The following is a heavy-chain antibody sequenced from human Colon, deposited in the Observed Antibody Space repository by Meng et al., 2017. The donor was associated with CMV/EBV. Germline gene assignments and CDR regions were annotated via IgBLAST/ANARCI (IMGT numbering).Heavy chain of an antibody. V-gene: IGHV3-23*01. Sequence: GESLKISCAASGFTFSSYAMSWVRQAPGKGLEWVSAISGSGGSTYYADSVKGRFTISRDNSKNTLYLQMNSLRAEDTAVYYCAKGREYIDFWSGFTWGQGTLVTVSS. CDR3: AKGREYIDFWSGFT. CDR1: GFTFSSYA. D-gene: IGHD3-3*01. CDR2: ISGSGGST. J-gene: IGHJ4*02.